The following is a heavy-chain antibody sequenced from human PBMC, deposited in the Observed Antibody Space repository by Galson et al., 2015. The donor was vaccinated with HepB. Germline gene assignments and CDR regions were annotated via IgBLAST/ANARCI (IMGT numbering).Heavy chain of an antibody. Sequence: SVKVSCKASGYTFTGDYIHWGRQAPGQGLERMGWINPDSGGTTYAQKFQGGVTMSRDTSITTAYMELSGLTSDDTAVYYCARVIGDFHAFDIWGQGTMVTASA. CDR2: INPDSGGT. D-gene: IGHD3-22*01. V-gene: IGHV1-2*02. J-gene: IGHJ3*02. CDR1: GYTFTGDY. CDR3: ARVIGDFHAFDI.